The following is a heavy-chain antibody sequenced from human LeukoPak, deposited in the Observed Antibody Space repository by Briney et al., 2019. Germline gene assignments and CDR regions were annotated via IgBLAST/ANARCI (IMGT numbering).Heavy chain of an antibody. CDR2: MYHSGST. J-gene: IGHJ4*02. CDR3: ARLGASGSLAY. V-gene: IGHV4-38-2*02. Sequence: KPSETLSLTCSVSGYSISSAYYWGWIRQPPGKGLEWIGTMYHSGSTNYNPSLKSRVTISVDTSKNQFSLTLRSVTSADTAVYYCARLGASGSLAYWGQGSLVTVSS. CDR1: GYSISSAYY. D-gene: IGHD3-16*01.